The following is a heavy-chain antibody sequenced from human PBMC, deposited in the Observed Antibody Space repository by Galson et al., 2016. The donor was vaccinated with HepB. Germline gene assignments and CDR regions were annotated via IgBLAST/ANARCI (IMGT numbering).Heavy chain of an antibody. D-gene: IGHD2-15*01. CDR2: IFPSDSTI. J-gene: IGHJ6*02. CDR1: GDTFIGYW. Sequence: QSGAEVKKPGESLKISCQGSGDTFIGYWIVWVRQLPGKGLEWMGTIFPSDSTIKYSPSFRGQVTISADKSITTAYLQWSTLKASDTAIFYCARGRGGCYYDMDVWGQGTAVTVS. V-gene: IGHV5-51*01. CDR3: ARGRGGCYYDMDV.